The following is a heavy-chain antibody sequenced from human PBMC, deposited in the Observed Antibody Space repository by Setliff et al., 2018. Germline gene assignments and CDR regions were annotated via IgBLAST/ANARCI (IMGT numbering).Heavy chain of an antibody. CDR2: ICDNDFA. V-gene: IGHV4-59*01. CDR3: ARGDDFHDGSGYYNP. Sequence: LSLTCTVSGGSISYFYWSWIRQPPGKGLEWIGYICDNDFANYNPSLRSRVSISVDTSKNQFSLKLTSVTAADTAVYYCARGDDFHDGSGYYNPWGQGTLVTVSS. J-gene: IGHJ5*02. CDR1: GGSISYFY. D-gene: IGHD3-22*01.